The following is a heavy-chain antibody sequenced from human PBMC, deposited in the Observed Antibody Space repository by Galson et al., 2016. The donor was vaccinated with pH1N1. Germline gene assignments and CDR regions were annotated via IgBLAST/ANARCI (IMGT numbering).Heavy chain of an antibody. J-gene: IGHJ4*02. CDR2: INVGNGNR. V-gene: IGHV1-3*01. Sequence: SCKASGYTFISNAIHWVRQAPGQRLEWMGWINVGNGNRKYSQKFQGRVTITRETSASTAYMELSSLKSEDTAVYYCARRMVKSLNYCVQGTLVTVSS. D-gene: IGHD2-15*01. CDR3: ARRMVKSLNY. CDR1: GYTFISNA.